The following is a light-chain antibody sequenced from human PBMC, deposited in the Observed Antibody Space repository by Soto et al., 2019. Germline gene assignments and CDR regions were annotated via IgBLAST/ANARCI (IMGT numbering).Light chain of an antibody. Sequence: EIVLTQSPGTLSLSPRERATLSCRASQSVRNNYLAWYQQKPGQAPRLLIYDASNRATGIPDRFSGSRSVTDFTPTISRLEPEDFAVYYCQQAGSSPYTFGQGTKLEIK. J-gene: IGKJ2*01. CDR1: QSVRNNY. V-gene: IGKV3-20*01. CDR2: DAS. CDR3: QQAGSSPYT.